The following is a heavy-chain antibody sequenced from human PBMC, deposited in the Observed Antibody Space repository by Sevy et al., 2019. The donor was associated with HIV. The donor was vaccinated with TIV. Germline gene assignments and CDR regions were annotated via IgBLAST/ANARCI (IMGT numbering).Heavy chain of an antibody. CDR3: AKGGQWRVRDWFDP. V-gene: IGHV3-30*18. CDR1: GFTFSSYG. Sequence: GGSLRLSCAASGFTFSSYGMHWVRQAPGKGLDWVTVISYDGSNKYYADSGKGRFTISRDNSKNTRYMQMNSLRVEEKAVYCCAKGGQWRVRDWFDPWGQGTLVTVSS. J-gene: IGHJ5*02. CDR2: ISYDGSNK. D-gene: IGHD6-19*01.